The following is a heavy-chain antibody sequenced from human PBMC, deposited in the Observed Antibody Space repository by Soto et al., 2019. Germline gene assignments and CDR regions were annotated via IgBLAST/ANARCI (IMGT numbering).Heavy chain of an antibody. CDR1: GYTFTSYD. CDR3: ARGVLWFGELFNSAYYYGMDV. D-gene: IGHD3-10*01. J-gene: IGHJ6*02. Sequence: GPSVKVSCKASGYTFTSYDINWVRQATGQGLEWMGWMNPNSGNTGYAQKFQGRVTMTRNTSISTAYMELSSLRSEDTAVYYCARGVLWFGELFNSAYYYGMDVWGQGTTVTVSS. CDR2: MNPNSGNT. V-gene: IGHV1-8*01.